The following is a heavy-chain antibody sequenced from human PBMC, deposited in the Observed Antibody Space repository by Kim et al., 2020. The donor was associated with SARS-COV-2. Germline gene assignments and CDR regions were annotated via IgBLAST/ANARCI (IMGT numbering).Heavy chain of an antibody. CDR3: ARGPLYYFDY. J-gene: IGHJ4*02. CDR2: T. V-gene: IGHV5-51*01. D-gene: IGHD2-15*01. Sequence: TRYSPSVHGQVTISADKSSNTAYLQWSSLKASDTAMYYCARGPLYYFDYWGQGTLVTVSS.